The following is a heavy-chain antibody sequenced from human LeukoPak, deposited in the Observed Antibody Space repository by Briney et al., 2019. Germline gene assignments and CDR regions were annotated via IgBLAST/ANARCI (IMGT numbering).Heavy chain of an antibody. Sequence: GESLKISCHESGFSFNTSWFAWVRQMPGKGLEWIGIIYPRDSDSRYSPSFQGRVTLSVDRSINTAYLHWSSLRPSDTAIYYCATNPYYRFADWGQGTLVAVSS. D-gene: IGHD1-26*01. V-gene: IGHV5-51*01. CDR3: ATNPYYRFAD. CDR1: GFSFNTSW. CDR2: IYPRDSDS. J-gene: IGHJ4*02.